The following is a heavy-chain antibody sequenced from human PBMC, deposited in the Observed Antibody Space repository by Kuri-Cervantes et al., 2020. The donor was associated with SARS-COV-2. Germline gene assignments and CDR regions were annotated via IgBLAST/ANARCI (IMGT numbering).Heavy chain of an antibody. CDR3: ARDEASSGAFDI. V-gene: IGHV4-38-2*01. CDR1: GYSLSSGYY. CDR2: IYHSGST. Sequence: SQTLSLTCAVSGYSLSSGYYWGWIRQPPGKGLEWIGSIYHSGSTYYNPSLKSRVTISVDTSKNQFPLKLSSVTAADTAVYYCARDEASSGAFDIWGQGTMVTVSS. D-gene: IGHD3-10*01. J-gene: IGHJ3*02.